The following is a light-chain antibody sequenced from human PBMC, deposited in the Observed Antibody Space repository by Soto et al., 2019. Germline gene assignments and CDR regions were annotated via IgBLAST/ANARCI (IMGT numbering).Light chain of an antibody. Sequence: QSALTQPPSVSGAPGQRVTIYCSGCSSNIGAGYDVHWYQQLPGKAPKLLIYGNNNRPSGVPDRFSGAKSGTSASLAIAGLQTEDEADYYCHSYDSSLRVFGTGTKLTVL. CDR1: SSNIGAGYD. V-gene: IGLV1-40*01. CDR2: GNN. CDR3: HSYDSSLRV. J-gene: IGLJ1*01.